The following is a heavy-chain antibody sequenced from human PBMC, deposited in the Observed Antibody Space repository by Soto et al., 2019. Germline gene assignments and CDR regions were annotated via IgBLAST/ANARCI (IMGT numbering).Heavy chain of an antibody. V-gene: IGHV4-59*01. CDR2: IYYSGST. Sequence: SETLSLTCTVAGGSISSYYWSWIRQPPGKGLEWIGYIYYSGSTNYNPSLKSRVTISVDTSKNQFSLKLSSVTAADTAVYYCARAGTTMVRGVISGWFDPWGQGTLVTVSS. J-gene: IGHJ5*02. CDR3: ARAGTTMVRGVISGWFDP. D-gene: IGHD3-10*01. CDR1: GGSISSYY.